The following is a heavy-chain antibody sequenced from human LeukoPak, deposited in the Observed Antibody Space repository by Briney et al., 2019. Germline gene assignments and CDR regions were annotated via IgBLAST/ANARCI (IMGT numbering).Heavy chain of an antibody. Sequence: PGGSLRLXCAASGFNFDAYAMHWVRQAPGKGLEWVSGVTWNSDRVAYADSVKGRFTISRDNAKNSLFLQMTSLRPEDMAFYYCARSPDLWSGLDFWGQGTLVTVSS. CDR3: ARSPDLWSGLDF. CDR2: VTWNSDRV. CDR1: GFNFDAYA. D-gene: IGHD3-3*01. J-gene: IGHJ4*02. V-gene: IGHV3-9*03.